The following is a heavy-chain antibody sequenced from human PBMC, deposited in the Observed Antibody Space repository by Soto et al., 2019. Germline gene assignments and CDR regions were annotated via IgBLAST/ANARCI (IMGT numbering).Heavy chain of an antibody. Sequence: SETLSLTCTVSGGSISSYYWSWIRQPPGKGLEWIGYIYYSGSTNYNPSLKSRVTIPVDTSKNQFSLKLSSVTAADTAVYYCARGSDYYYMDVWGKGTTVTVSS. CDR2: IYYSGST. CDR1: GGSISSYY. J-gene: IGHJ6*03. CDR3: ARGSDYYYMDV. D-gene: IGHD3-10*01. V-gene: IGHV4-59*08.